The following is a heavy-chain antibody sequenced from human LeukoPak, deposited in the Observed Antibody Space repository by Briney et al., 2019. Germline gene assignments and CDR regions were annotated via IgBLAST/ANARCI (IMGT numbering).Heavy chain of an antibody. CDR2: ISGSGDTT. J-gene: IGHJ4*02. CDR1: GFTFSNYA. Sequence: PGGSLRLSCAASGFTFSNYAMSWVRQAPGKGPEWVSGISGSGDTTYYADSVKGRFTISRDNSKNTLYLQMNSLGVEDTAVYYCAKDPAFVAAAGPLDYWGQGTLVTVSS. D-gene: IGHD6-13*01. CDR3: AKDPAFVAAAGPLDY. V-gene: IGHV3-23*01.